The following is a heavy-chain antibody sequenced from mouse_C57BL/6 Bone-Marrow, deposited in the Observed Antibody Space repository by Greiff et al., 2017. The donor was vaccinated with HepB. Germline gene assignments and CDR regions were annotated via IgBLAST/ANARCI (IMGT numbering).Heavy chain of an antibody. CDR2: IYPSDSET. Sequence: QVQLKQPGAELVRPGSSVKLSCKASGYTFTSYWMDWVKQRPGQGLEWIGNIYPSDSETHYNQKFKDKATLTVDKSSSTAYMQLSSLTSEDSAVYYCAITTVVYFDVWGTGTTVTVSS. D-gene: IGHD1-1*01. J-gene: IGHJ1*03. CDR1: GYTFTSYW. CDR3: AITTVVYFDV. V-gene: IGHV1-61*01.